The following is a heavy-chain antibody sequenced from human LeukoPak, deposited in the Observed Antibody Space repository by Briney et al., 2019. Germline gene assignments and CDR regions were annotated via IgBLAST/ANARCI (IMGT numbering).Heavy chain of an antibody. V-gene: IGHV3-23*01. CDR3: AKQGALWFGELGY. CDR1: GFTFSSYA. Sequence: PGGSLRLSCAASGFTFSSYAMSWVRQAPGKGLEWVSAISGSGGSTYYADSVKGRSTISRDNSKNTLYLQMNSLRAEDTAVYYCAKQGALWFGELGYWGQGTLVTVSS. J-gene: IGHJ4*02. D-gene: IGHD3-10*01. CDR2: ISGSGGST.